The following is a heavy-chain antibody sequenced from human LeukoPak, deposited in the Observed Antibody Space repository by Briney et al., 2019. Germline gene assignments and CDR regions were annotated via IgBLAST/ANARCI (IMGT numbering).Heavy chain of an antibody. CDR2: IYYSGST. J-gene: IGHJ3*02. Sequence: PSETLSLTCTVSGGFISSYYWSWIRQPPGKGLEWIGYIYYSGSTNYNPSLKSRVTISVDTSKNQFSLKLSSVTAADTAVYYCATLGSGATSWGVNDAFDIWGQGTMVTVSS. CDR1: GGFISSYY. D-gene: IGHD1-14*01. CDR3: ATLGSGATSWGVNDAFDI. V-gene: IGHV4-59*08.